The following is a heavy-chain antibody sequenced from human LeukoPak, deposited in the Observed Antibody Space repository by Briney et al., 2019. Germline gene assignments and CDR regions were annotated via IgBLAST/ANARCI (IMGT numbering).Heavy chain of an antibody. J-gene: IGHJ4*02. CDR2: IYPGDSDT. D-gene: IGHD3-22*01. CDR3: ATSYYYDSSGYYPYYFDY. Sequence: GESLKISCKGSGYSFTSYWIGWVRQMPGKGLEWMGIIYPGDSDTRYSPSFQGQVTISADKSISTAYLQWSSLKASDTAMYYCATSYYYDSSGYYPYYFDYWGQGTPVTVSS. V-gene: IGHV5-51*01. CDR1: GYSFTSYW.